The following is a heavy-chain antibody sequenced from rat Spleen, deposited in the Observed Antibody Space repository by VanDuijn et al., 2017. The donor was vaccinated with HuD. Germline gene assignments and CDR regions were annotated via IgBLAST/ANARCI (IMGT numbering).Heavy chain of an antibody. D-gene: IGHD1-7*01. J-gene: IGHJ3*01. CDR3: ARPNYGYPFAY. V-gene: IGHV5-7*01. Sequence: EVQLVESGGGLVQPGTSLKLSCAASGFTFSDYNMAWVRQAPKKGLEWVATISYDGSSTYYRDSVKGRFTISRDNAKSTLYLQMDSLRSEDTATYYCARPNYGYPFAYWGQGTLVTVSS. CDR2: ISYDGSST. CDR1: GFTFSDYN.